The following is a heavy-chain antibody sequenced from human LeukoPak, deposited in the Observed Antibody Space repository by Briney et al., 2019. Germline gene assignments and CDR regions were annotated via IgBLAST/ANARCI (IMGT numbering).Heavy chain of an antibody. V-gene: IGHV4-39*01. CDR2: IYYRGTT. Sequence: SETLSLTCTVSGGSIGSSISYWGWIRQPPGKGLEWIGSIYYRGTTYYNPSLKSRVTISVDTSKNQFSLNLNSVTAADTAIYYCATHVSIVAPATLNYGDNWFDPWGQGTLVIVSS. CDR3: ATHVSIVAPATLNYGDNWFDP. CDR1: GGSIGSSISY. J-gene: IGHJ5*02. D-gene: IGHD2-2*01.